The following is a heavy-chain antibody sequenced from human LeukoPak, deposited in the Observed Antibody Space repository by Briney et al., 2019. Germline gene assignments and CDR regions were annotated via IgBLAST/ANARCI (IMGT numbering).Heavy chain of an antibody. D-gene: IGHD3-16*02. CDR3: ARVINAYAYVWGRYRSWFDP. J-gene: IGHJ5*02. CDR1: GFTFDDYG. CDR2: INWNGGST. Sequence: GGSLRLSCAASGFTFDDYGMSWVRQAPGKGLEWVSGINWNGGSTGYADSVKGRFTISRDKAKNSLYLQMNSLRAEDTALYAGARVINAYAYVWGRYRSWFDPWGQGTLVTVSS. V-gene: IGHV3-20*01.